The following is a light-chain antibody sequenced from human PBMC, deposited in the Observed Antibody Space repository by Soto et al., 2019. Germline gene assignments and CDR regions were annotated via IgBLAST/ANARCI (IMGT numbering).Light chain of an antibody. Sequence: IVLTLSPGTVSLSPGERATLSCRASQSIHTALAWYQQKSGKPPRLVIYDSTLRANGVPDRFGGSRSGTEFTLTINSLEPEDFAVYYCQQRTVWPPITFGQGTRLAIK. CDR3: QQRTVWPPIT. J-gene: IGKJ5*01. CDR2: DST. CDR1: QSIHTA. V-gene: IGKV3-11*01.